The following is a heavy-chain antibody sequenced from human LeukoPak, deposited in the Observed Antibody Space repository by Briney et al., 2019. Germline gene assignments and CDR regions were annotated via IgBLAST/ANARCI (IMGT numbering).Heavy chain of an antibody. CDR2: INPNSGGT. D-gene: IGHD6-13*01. Sequence: ASVKVSSKASGYTFTGYYMHGVRQAPGQGRDGMGRINPNSGGTNNAQKFQGRVNMTRDTFISTAYMELSRLRSDDTAVYYCASSGYGGSWYDDYWGQGPLVPVSS. CDR3: ASSGYGGSWYDDY. CDR1: GYTFTGYY. V-gene: IGHV1-2*06. J-gene: IGHJ4*02.